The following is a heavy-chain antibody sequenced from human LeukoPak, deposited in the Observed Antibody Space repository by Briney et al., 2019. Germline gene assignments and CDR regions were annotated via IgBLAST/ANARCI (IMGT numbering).Heavy chain of an antibody. D-gene: IGHD3-9*01. CDR2: ISSSGSTI. CDR1: GFTFSSYE. CDR3: ARGRYFDWLLNFDY. Sequence: GGSLRLSCAASGFTFSSYEMNWVRQAPGKGLEWVSYISSSGSTIYYADSVKGRFTISRDSAKNSLYLQMNSLRAEDTAVYYCARGRYFDWLLNFDYWGQGTLVTVSS. V-gene: IGHV3-48*03. J-gene: IGHJ4*02.